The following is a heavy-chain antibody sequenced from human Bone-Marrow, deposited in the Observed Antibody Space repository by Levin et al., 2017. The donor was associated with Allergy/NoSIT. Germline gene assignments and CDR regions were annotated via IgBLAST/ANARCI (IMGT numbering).Heavy chain of an antibody. Sequence: SETLSLTCTVSGGSISSGGYYWSWIRQHPGKGLEWIGYIYYSGSTYYNPSLKSRVTISVDTSKNQFSLKLSSVTAADTAVYYCASSSYGGNSVDAFDIWGQGTMVTVSS. CDR1: GGSISSGGYY. CDR3: ASSSYGGNSVDAFDI. V-gene: IGHV4-31*03. D-gene: IGHD4-23*01. J-gene: IGHJ3*02. CDR2: IYYSGST.